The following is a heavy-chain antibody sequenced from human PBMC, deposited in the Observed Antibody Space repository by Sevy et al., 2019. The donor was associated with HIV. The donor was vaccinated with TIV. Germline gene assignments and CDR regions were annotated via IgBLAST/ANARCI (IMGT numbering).Heavy chain of an antibody. CDR2: MSVSGVST. CDR1: RFTLRSYA. Sequence: GGSLRLSCAASRFTLRSYAMSWVRQAPGKGLEWVSAMSVSGVSTYYADSVHGRFTISRDNSKKTLYLQMNSLRGENTAVYYCAKDVRYDSSGYFDYWGQGILVTLSS. J-gene: IGHJ4*02. D-gene: IGHD3-22*01. CDR3: AKDVRYDSSGYFDY. V-gene: IGHV3-23*01.